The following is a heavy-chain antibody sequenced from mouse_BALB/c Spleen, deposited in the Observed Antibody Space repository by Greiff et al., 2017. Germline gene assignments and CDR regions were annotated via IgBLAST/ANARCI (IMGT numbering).Heavy chain of an antibody. Sequence: VQLQQSGAELVKPGASVKLSCTASGFNIKDTYMHWVKQRPEQGLEWIGRIDPANGNTKYDPKFQGKATITADTSSNTAYLQLSSLTSEDTAVYYCAGGTAIYAMDYWGQGTSVTVSS. CDR2: IDPANGNT. CDR3: AGGTAIYAMDY. V-gene: IGHV14-3*02. CDR1: GFNIKDTY. J-gene: IGHJ4*01. D-gene: IGHD1-2*01.